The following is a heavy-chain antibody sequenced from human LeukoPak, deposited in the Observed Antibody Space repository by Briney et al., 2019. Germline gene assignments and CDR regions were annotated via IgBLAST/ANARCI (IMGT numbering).Heavy chain of an antibody. CDR1: GFTFSRYW. CDR2: IKQDGSEK. CDR3: ARAVGSSGRVYYFAY. J-gene: IGHJ4*02. Sequence: QSGGSLRLSCAASGFTFSRYWMSWVRQAPGKGLEWVANIKQDGSEKYYVDSVKGRFTISRDNAKNSLYLQMDSLRAEDTAVYYCARAVGSSGRVYYFAYWGQGTLVTVSS. D-gene: IGHD6-19*01. V-gene: IGHV3-7*02.